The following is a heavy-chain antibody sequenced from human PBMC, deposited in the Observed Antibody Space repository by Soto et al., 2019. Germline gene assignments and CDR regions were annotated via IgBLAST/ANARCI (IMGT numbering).Heavy chain of an antibody. J-gene: IGHJ6*02. D-gene: IGHD4-17*01. Sequence: EVQLVQSGAEVKKPGESLQISCKGSGYSFTSYWIGWVRQMPGKGLEWMGIIYPGDSDTRYSPSFQGQVTISADKSISTAYLQWSSLKASDTAMYYCARHVSVYGDYEEYYYYGMDVWGQGTTVTVSS. CDR3: ARHVSVYGDYEEYYYYGMDV. CDR2: IYPGDSDT. CDR1: GYSFTSYW. V-gene: IGHV5-51*01.